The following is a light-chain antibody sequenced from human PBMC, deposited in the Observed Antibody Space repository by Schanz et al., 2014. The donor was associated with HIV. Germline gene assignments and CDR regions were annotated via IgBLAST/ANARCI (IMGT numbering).Light chain of an antibody. CDR2: GAS. J-gene: IGKJ2*01. V-gene: IGKV3-20*01. Sequence: PGERVTLSCRASQSVSSSYLTWYQQKPGQAPRLLIYGASTRATGIPARFSGSGSGTEFTLTISSLQSEDFAVYYCQQYGSSPGTFGQGTKLEI. CDR1: QSVSSSY. CDR3: QQYGSSPGT.